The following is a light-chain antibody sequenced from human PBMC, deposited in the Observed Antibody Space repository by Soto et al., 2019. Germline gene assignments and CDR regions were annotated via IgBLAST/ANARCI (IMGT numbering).Light chain of an antibody. CDR3: QQTYSAPWT. V-gene: IGKV1-39*01. CDR2: AAS. Sequence: DIQMTQSPSSLSASVGDRVSITCRASQTISSYLHWFQQKPGKAPKLLIYAASSLQGGVPSRFSGRGSGTDFTLTISSLQPEDFGTYYCQQTYSAPWTFGQGTKVDIK. CDR1: QTISSY. J-gene: IGKJ1*01.